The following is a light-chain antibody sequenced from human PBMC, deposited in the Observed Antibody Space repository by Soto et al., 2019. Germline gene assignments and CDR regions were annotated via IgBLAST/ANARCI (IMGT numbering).Light chain of an antibody. CDR3: QQYNSYPWT. Sequence: DIQMTQSPSTLSASVGDRVTITCRASQSISSWLAWYQQKPGKAPKVLIYEASSLESGVPSRFSGSGSGTKFTLTISSLQPDDFATYYCQQYNSYPWTFGQGTKVDIK. CDR1: QSISSW. V-gene: IGKV1-5*01. J-gene: IGKJ1*01. CDR2: EAS.